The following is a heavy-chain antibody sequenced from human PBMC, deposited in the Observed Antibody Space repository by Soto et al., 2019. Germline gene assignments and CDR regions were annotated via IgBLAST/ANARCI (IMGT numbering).Heavy chain of an antibody. D-gene: IGHD6-19*01. CDR2: TYYRSNWRH. CDR1: GDSVSSNTAA. CDR3: ARGVAGSGFDL. V-gene: IGHV6-1*01. J-gene: IGHJ4*02. Sequence: SRTLSLTCAISGDSVSSNTAAWNWSRSSPSRGLEWLGRTYYRSNWRHDYAVSVKSRITVNPDTSKNHFSLQLNSVTPDDTAVYYCARGVAGSGFDLWGQGTLVTVSS.